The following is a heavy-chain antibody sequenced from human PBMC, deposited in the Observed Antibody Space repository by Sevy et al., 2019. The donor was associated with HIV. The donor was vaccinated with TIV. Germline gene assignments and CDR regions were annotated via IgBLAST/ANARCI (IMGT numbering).Heavy chain of an antibody. D-gene: IGHD6-19*01. J-gene: IGHJ3*02. CDR2: ISAYNGDT. V-gene: IGHV1-18*01. CDR1: GYKFINYG. CDR3: ARPRLGISVPTRGGFDI. Sequence: ASVKVSCKASGYKFINYGISWVRQAPGQGLQWMGWISAYNGDTNYAQKLQGRVTMTTDTSTNTAYMELRTLGSDDTAVYFCARPRLGISVPTRGGFDIWGQGTMVTVSS.